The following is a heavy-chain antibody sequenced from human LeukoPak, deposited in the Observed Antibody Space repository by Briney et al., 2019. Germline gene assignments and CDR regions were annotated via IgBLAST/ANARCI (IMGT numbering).Heavy chain of an antibody. D-gene: IGHD2/OR15-2a*01. Sequence: PSETLSLTCTVSGGSISTYYWSWIRQPPGKGLEWIGYIYYSGTTNYNPSLKSRVTISVDTSKNQFSLNLSSVTAADTAVYYCAGRPPENSNSIAPWGQGPWVPVPS. CDR1: GGSISTYY. CDR2: IYYSGTT. J-gene: IGHJ5*02. CDR3: AGRPPENSNSIAP. V-gene: IGHV4-59*08.